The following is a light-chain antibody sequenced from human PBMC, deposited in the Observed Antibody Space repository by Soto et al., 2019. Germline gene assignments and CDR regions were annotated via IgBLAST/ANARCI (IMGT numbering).Light chain of an antibody. J-gene: IGLJ1*01. V-gene: IGLV2-23*01. CDR3: CSYAGSSYYV. CDR2: EGS. Sequence: QSALTQPPSASGSPGQSVTISCTGTSSDVGACNYVSWFQQHPGKAPKFILYEGSKRPSGVSNRFSGSKSGNTASLTISGLQAEDEAYYYCCSYAGSSYYVFGSGTKVTVL. CDR1: SSDVGACNY.